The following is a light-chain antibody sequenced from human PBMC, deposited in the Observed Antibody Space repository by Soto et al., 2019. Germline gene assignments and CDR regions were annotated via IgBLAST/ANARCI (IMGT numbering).Light chain of an antibody. J-gene: IGKJ4*01. CDR2: ETS. CDR3: QQHSDWPLT. CDR1: QSVSNTQ. V-gene: IGKV3D-20*02. Sequence: EIVMTQSPATLSVSPGERSTLSCRASQSVSNTQLAWYQQKPGQAPRLLIYETSSRTTGIPVRFSGSGSGTDFTLTISSLEPDDFTVYYCQQHSDWPLTFGGGTKVDIK.